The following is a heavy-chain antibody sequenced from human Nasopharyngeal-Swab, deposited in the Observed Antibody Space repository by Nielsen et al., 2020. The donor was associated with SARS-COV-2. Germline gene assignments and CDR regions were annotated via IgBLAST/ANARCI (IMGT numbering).Heavy chain of an antibody. J-gene: IGHJ4*02. V-gene: IGHV4-39*01. Sequence: GSLRVSCTVSGGSISSSSYYWGWIRQPPGKGLEWIGSLYYTGSTYYNPSLKSRVTISVDTSKNQFSLKLSSVTATDTAVYYCARHGGFGKNFDYWGQGTLVTVSS. CDR2: LYYTGST. CDR1: GGSISSSSYY. CDR3: ARHGGFGKNFDY. D-gene: IGHD3-10*01.